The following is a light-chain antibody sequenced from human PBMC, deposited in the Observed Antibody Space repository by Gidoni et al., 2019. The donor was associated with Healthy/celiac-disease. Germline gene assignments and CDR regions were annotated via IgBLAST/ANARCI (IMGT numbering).Light chain of an antibody. J-gene: IGKJ5*01. V-gene: IGKV3-20*01. Sequence: EIVLTQSPGTLSLSPGERATLSCRASQSVSSSYFAWYQQKPGQAPRLLIYGASSRATGIPDRFSGSGSGTDFTLTISRLEPEDFAVYYCQQYGSSPITXXXXTRXEIK. CDR2: GAS. CDR1: QSVSSSY. CDR3: QQYGSSPIT.